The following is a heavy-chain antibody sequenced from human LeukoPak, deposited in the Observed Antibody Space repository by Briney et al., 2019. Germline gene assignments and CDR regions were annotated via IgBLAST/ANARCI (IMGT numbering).Heavy chain of an antibody. CDR2: IIPIFGTA. V-gene: IGHV1-69*01. D-gene: IGHD3-22*01. CDR3: ASDFGEDSSGYYSIDY. J-gene: IGHJ4*02. CDR1: GGTFSSYA. Sequence: SVKVSCKASGGTFSSYAISWVRQAPGQGLEWMGGIIPIFGTANYAQKFQGRVTITADESTSTAYMGLSSLRSEDTAVYYCASDFGEDSSGYYSIDYWGQGTLVTVSS.